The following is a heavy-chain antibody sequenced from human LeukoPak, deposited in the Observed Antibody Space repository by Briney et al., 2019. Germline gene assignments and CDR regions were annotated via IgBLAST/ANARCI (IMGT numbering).Heavy chain of an antibody. CDR3: ARDVDPHF. CDR1: GGSIDNYY. J-gene: IGHJ1*01. Sequence: SETLSLTCTVSGGSIDNYYWTWIRQPPGKGLEWIGYVYYGGFTKYNPSLMSRVSISVDTSKNQFSLKVRAVTAADTAVYYCARDVDPHFWGQGTLVTVSS. CDR2: VYYGGFT. D-gene: IGHD5-12*01. V-gene: IGHV4-59*01.